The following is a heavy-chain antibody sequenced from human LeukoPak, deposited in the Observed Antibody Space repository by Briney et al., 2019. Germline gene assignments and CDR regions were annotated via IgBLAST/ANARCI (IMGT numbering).Heavy chain of an antibody. CDR3: ARDGVVPAASFDY. Sequence: PSETLSLTCAVSGGSLISTTYYWGWIRQPPGKGLEWIGSIYYSGSTYYNPSLKSRVTISVDTSKNQFSLKLSSVTAADTAVYYCARDGVVPAASFDYWGQGTLVTVSS. V-gene: IGHV4-39*07. CDR2: IYYSGST. CDR1: GGSLISTTYY. D-gene: IGHD2-2*01. J-gene: IGHJ4*02.